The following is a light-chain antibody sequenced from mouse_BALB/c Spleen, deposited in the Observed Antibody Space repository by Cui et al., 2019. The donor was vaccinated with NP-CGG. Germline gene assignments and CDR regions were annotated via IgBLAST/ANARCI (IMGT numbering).Light chain of an antibody. V-gene: IGLV1*01. CDR2: GTN. CDR3: ALWYSNHWV. CDR1: TGAVTTSNY. J-gene: IGLJ1*01. Sequence: QATVTHDSALTTSPGETVTLTCRSSTGAVTTSNYANWVQEKPDHLFTGLIGGTNNRPPGVPARFSGSLIGDKAALTITGAQTEDEAIYFCALWYSNHWVFGGGTKLTVL.